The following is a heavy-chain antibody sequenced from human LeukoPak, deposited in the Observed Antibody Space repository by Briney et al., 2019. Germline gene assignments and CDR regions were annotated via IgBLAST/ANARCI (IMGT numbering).Heavy chain of an antibody. V-gene: IGHV1-3*01. J-gene: IGHJ5*02. CDR1: GYTFTSYA. CDR2: INAGNGNT. Sequence: ASVKVSCKASGYTFTSYAMHWVRQAPGQRLEWMGWINAGNGNTKYSQKFQGRVTITRDTSASTAYMELSSLRSEDTAAYYCARSSSGWYGFFNNWFDPWGQGTLVTVSS. CDR3: ARSSSGWYGFFNNWFDP. D-gene: IGHD6-19*01.